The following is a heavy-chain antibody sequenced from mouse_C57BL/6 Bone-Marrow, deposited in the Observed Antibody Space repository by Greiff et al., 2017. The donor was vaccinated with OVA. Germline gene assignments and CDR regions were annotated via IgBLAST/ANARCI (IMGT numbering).Heavy chain of an antibody. CDR1: GFSFNTYA. CDR2: IRSKSNNYAT. CDR3: VRLRRGAFDY. J-gene: IGHJ2*01. Sequence: EVKLVESGGGLVQPKGSLKLSCAASGFSFNTYAMNWVRQAPGKGLEWVARIRSKSNNYATYYADSVKDRFTISRDDSESMLYLQMNNLKTEDTAMYYCVRLRRGAFDYWGQGTTLTVSS. V-gene: IGHV10-1*01. D-gene: IGHD2-12*01.